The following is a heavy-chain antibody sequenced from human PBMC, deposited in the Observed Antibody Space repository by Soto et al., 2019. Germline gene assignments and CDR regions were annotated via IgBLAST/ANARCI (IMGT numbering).Heavy chain of an antibody. D-gene: IGHD2-8*01. J-gene: IGHJ4*02. Sequence: QITLKESGPTLAKPTQTLTLTCTFSGFSLNTRGVGVGWIRQPTGKALEWVALIYWDDDKRYSPSLKSRLTITKDSSRNQVVLTMTNMDPVDTATYYCAHRGTWSMKRQLYFDYWCQGTLVTVSS. CDR3: AHRGTWSMKRQLYFDY. V-gene: IGHV2-5*02. CDR1: GFSLNTRGVG. CDR2: IYWDDDK.